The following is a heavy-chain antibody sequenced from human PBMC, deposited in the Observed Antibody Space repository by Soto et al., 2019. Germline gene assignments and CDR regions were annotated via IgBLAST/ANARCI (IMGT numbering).Heavy chain of an antibody. J-gene: IGHJ5*02. CDR3: AGDQGGPYQNWFDP. Sequence: PGGSLRLSCAASGFTFSNYEMNWFRQAPGKGLEWVSYISSTSSVKYYADSVKGRFTISRDNAKKSLYLQMKNLRPEDTAVYYCAGDQGGPYQNWFDPWGQGALVTVSS. V-gene: IGHV3-48*03. CDR1: GFTFSNYE. D-gene: IGHD1-26*01. CDR2: ISSTSSVK.